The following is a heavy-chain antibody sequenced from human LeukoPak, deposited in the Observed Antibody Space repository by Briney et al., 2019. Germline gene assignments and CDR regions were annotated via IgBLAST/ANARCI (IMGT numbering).Heavy chain of an antibody. CDR3: ARGILWFGELWEGIDH. CDR2: IKCNGSEK. D-gene: IGHD3-10*01. V-gene: IGHV3-52*01. CDR1: GFTFSNSW. J-gene: IGHJ5*02. Sequence: GGSLRLSCAASGFTFSNSWMNWVCQAPGKGLEWVADIKCNGSEKYYVDSVKGRLTISRDNAKNSLYLQMNSLRAEDTAVYYCARGILWFGELWEGIDHWGQGTLVTVSS.